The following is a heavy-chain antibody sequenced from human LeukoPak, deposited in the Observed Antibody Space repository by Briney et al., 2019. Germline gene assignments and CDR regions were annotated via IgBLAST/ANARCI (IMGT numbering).Heavy chain of an antibody. Sequence: SVKVSCKASGGTFSSYAISWVRQAPGQGLEWLGRIIPILGIANYAQKFQGRVTITADKSTSTAYMEQSSLRSEDTAVYYCARARYESKSGIDYWGQGTLVTVSS. J-gene: IGHJ4*02. CDR3: ARARYESKSGIDY. D-gene: IGHD6-13*01. V-gene: IGHV1-69*04. CDR1: GGTFSSYA. CDR2: IIPILGIA.